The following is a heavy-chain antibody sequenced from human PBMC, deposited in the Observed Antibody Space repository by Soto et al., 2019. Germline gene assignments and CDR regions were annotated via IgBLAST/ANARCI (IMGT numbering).Heavy chain of an antibody. CDR3: ARTSADSYYYYYGMDV. Sequence: GESLKISCKGSGYSFTSYWIGWVRQRPGKGLEWMGIIYPGDSDTRYSPSFQGQVTISADKSISTAYLQWSSLKASDTAMYYCARTSADSYYYYYGMDVWGQGPRSPSP. V-gene: IGHV5-51*01. CDR1: GYSFTSYW. CDR2: IYPGDSDT. J-gene: IGHJ6*02.